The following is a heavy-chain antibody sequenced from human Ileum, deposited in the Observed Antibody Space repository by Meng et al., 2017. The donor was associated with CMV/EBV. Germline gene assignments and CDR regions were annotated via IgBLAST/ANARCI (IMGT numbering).Heavy chain of an antibody. CDR3: ARVQLSGVFDY. CDR2: INSYNDNS. D-gene: IGHD1-26*01. CDR1: GDPFANSG. J-gene: IGHJ4*02. Sequence: QVQLVRSESEVKQPVASVKVPCKTSGDPFANSGITWVRQAPGQGLEWMGWINSYNDNSNSAQKFQDRFTMTNDTSTRTAHMELRSLTSDDTAVYYCARVQLSGVFDYWGQGTLVTVSS. V-gene: IGHV1-18*01.